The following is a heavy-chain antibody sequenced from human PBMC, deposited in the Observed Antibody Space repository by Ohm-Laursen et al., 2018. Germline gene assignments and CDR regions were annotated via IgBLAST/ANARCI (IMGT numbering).Heavy chain of an antibody. CDR3: VKAAEVGSIDYFYFGLDV. V-gene: IGHV3-23*01. J-gene: IGHJ6*02. CDR1: GFTFSSYA. D-gene: IGHD6-25*01. CDR2: ISGSGGST. Sequence: SLRLSCAASGFTFSSYAMSWVRQAPGKGLEWVSAISGSGGSTYYADSVKGRFTISRDNSKNTLFLQMSSLRAEDTAVYYCVKAAEVGSIDYFYFGLDVWGQGTTVTISS.